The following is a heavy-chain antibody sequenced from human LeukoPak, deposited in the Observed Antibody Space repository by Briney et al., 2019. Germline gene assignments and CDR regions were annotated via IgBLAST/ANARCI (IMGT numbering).Heavy chain of an antibody. CDR1: GYTFTSYD. Sequence: ASVKVSRKASGYTFTSYDINWVRQATGQGLEWMGWMNPNSGNTGYAQKFQGRVTMTRNTSISTAYMELSSLRSEDTAVYYCARVRTMVRGVMYNWFDPWGQGTLVTVSS. J-gene: IGHJ5*02. CDR2: MNPNSGNT. D-gene: IGHD3-10*01. CDR3: ARVRTMVRGVMYNWFDP. V-gene: IGHV1-8*01.